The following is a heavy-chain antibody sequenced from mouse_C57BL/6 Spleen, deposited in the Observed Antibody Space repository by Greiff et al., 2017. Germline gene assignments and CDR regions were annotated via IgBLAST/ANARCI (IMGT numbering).Heavy chain of an antibody. CDR3: AISDYYGSSLDY. J-gene: IGHJ2*01. CDR2: IYPGDGDT. D-gene: IGHD1-1*01. Sequence: VHLVESGAELVKPGASVKISCKASGYAFSSYWMNWVKQRPGKGLEWIGQIYPGDGDTNYNGKFKGKATLTADKSSSTAYMQLSSLASEDSAVYFCAISDYYGSSLDYWGQGTTLTVSS. V-gene: IGHV1-80*01. CDR1: GYAFSSYW.